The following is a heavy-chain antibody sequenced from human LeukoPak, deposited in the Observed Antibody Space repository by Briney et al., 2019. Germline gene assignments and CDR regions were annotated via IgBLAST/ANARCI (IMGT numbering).Heavy chain of an antibody. V-gene: IGHV1-8*01. CDR1: GYTFTSYD. CDR3: ARGVEGWLQFYVDY. CDR2: MNPNSGNT. Sequence: GASVKVSCKASGYTFTSYDINWVRQATGQGLEWMGWMNPNSGNTGYAQKFQGRVTMTRNTSISTAYMELSSLRSEDTAVYYCARGVEGWLQFYVDYWGQGTLVTVPS. D-gene: IGHD5-12*01. J-gene: IGHJ4*02.